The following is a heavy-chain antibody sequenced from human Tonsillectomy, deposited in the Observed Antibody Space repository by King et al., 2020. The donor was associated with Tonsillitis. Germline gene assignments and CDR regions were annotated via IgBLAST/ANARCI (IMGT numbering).Heavy chain of an antibody. D-gene: IGHD6-19*01. CDR2: LNAYDGNT. Sequence: QLVQSGAEVKKPGASVKVSCKASGYTFTSFGISWVRLAPGQWVAWMGWLNAYDGNTNYAQKLQGRGTRTTDSSTSTAYMELKSLISVDTAVYYCARDPGYSSGWYLDYWGQGTLVTVSS. J-gene: IGHJ4*02. CDR1: GYTFTSFG. V-gene: IGHV1-18*01. CDR3: ARDPGYSSGWYLDY.